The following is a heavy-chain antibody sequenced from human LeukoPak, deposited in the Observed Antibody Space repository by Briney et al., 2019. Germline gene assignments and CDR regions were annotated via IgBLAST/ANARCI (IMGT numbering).Heavy chain of an antibody. CDR1: GFTFSIYD. Sequence: GGSLRLSCAASGFTFSIYDMTWVRQTPGKGLEWVSGISSTGGRTYYADSVKGRFTISRDNAKNSLYLQMNSLRAEDTAVYYCAKAGSIRFDYWGRGTLVTVSS. CDR3: AKAGSIRFDY. D-gene: IGHD1-26*01. CDR2: ISSTGGRT. J-gene: IGHJ4*02. V-gene: IGHV3-23*01.